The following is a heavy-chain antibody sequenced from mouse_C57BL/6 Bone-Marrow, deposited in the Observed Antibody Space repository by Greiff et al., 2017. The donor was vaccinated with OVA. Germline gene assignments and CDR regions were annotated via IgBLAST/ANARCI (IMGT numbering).Heavy chain of an antibody. J-gene: IGHJ3*01. D-gene: IGHD3-2*02. Sequence: QVQLQQPGAELVKPGASVKLSCKASGYTFTSYWMHWVKQRPGQGLEWIGMIHPNSGSPNYNEKFKSNATLTVDKYSSTANMQLNSLTSEYSAVYYCSSAPTAQSPFAYWGQGTLVTVSA. CDR1: GYTFTSYW. CDR3: SSAPTAQSPFAY. CDR2: IHPNSGSP. V-gene: IGHV1-64*01.